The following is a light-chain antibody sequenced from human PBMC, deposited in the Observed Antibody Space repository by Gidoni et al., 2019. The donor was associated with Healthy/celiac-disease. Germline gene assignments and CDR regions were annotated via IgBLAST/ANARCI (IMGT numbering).Light chain of an antibody. J-gene: IGKJ2*01. V-gene: IGKV1-8*01. Sequence: IRMIQSPASLSASTGARVTIICRASQGISSYLAWYQQKPGKAPKLLIYAASTLQSGVPSRFSGSGSGTDFTLTISCLQSEDFATYYCQQYYSYPYPFGQGTKLEIK. CDR1: QGISSY. CDR2: AAS. CDR3: QQYYSYPYP.